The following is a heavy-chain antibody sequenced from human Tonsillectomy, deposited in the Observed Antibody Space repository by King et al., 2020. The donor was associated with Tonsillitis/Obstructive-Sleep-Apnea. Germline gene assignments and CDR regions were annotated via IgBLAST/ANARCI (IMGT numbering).Heavy chain of an antibody. V-gene: IGHV3-66*01. CDR1: RFIVSSTY. CDR3: ARDRSGPPDY. D-gene: IGHD3-16*02. CDR2: IHTGGNT. J-gene: IGHJ4*02. Sequence: QLVQSGGGFVQPGGSLRLSCAVSRFIVSSTYMSWVRQAPGKGLEWVSVIHTGGNTYYGDSVKGRFTISRDNSENTVYLQMNSLRAEDTAVYYCARDRSGPPDYWGQGTLVTFSS.